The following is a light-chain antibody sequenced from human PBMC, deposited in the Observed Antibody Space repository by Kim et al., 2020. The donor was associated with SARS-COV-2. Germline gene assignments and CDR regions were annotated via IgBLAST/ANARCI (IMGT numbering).Light chain of an antibody. Sequence: LSPGERSTLSCRASQSVSSSYLAWYQQKPGQAPRLLIYGASSRATGIPDRFSGSGSGTDFTLTISRLEPEDFAVYYCQQYGSSPYSFGQGTKLEI. V-gene: IGKV3-20*01. CDR2: GAS. CDR1: QSVSSSY. CDR3: QQYGSSPYS. J-gene: IGKJ2*03.